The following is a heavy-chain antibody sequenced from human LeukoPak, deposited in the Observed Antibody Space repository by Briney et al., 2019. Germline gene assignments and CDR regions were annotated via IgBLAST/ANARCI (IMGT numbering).Heavy chain of an antibody. V-gene: IGHV4-34*01. J-gene: IGHJ3*02. D-gene: IGHD2-2*01. CDR1: GGSFSGYY. CDR3: ARNIVVVPAAIERDDAFDT. CDR2: INHSGST. Sequence: NPSETLSLTCAVYGGSFSGYYWSWIRQPPGKGLEWIGEINHSGSTNYNPSLKSRVTISVDTSKNQFSLKLSSVTAADTAVYYCARNIVVVPAAIERDDAFDTWGQGTMVTVSS.